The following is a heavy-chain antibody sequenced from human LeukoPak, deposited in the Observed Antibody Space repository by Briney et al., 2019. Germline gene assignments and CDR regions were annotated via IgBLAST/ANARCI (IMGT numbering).Heavy chain of an antibody. J-gene: IGHJ3*02. Sequence: GGSLRLSCAASGFAFRNYGVHWVRQAPGKGLEWVTFIRDDGSIKNYADSVKGRFTISRDNSKNTMYLQMNSLRSEDTAIYYCAKDLGTRSVHDALDIWGQGTMVTVSS. CDR3: AKDLGTRSVHDALDI. CDR1: GFAFRNYG. CDR2: IRDDGSIK. V-gene: IGHV3-30*02. D-gene: IGHD1-1*01.